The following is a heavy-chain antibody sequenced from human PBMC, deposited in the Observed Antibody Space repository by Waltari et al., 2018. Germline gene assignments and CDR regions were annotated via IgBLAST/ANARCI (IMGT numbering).Heavy chain of an antibody. CDR2: IDWDDDK. V-gene: IGHV2-70*04. CDR1: GFSLSTSRMR. J-gene: IGHJ4*02. D-gene: IGHD2-15*01. CDR3: ARIPAHCSGGSCYSGYFDY. Sequence: QVTLKESGPALVKPTQTLTLTCTFSGFSLSTSRMRVSWIRQPPGKALEWLARIDWDDDKFYSTSLKTRLTISKDTSKNQVVLTMTNMDPVDTATYYCARIPAHCSGGSCYSGYFDYWGQGTLVTVSS.